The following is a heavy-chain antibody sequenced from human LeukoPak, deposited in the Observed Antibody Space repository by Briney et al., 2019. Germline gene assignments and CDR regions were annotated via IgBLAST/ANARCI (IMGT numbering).Heavy chain of an antibody. Sequence: SETLSLTCDVSGGSRINAGWWSWVRQPPGKGLEWIGEIFHSGNTKYNPSLESRVTISVDKSNHQFTLEMKSVTAADTAIYYCARDLGYYYGLDIWSRGTTVTVSS. CDR2: IFHSGNT. CDR1: GGSRINAGW. CDR3: ARDLGYYYGLDI. J-gene: IGHJ6*02. V-gene: IGHV4-4*02. D-gene: IGHD3-16*01.